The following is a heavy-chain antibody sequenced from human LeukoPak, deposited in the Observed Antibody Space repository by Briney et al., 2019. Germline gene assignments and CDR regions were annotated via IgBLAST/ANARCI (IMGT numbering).Heavy chain of an antibody. Sequence: SETLSLTCTVSGGSISSYYWSWIRQPAGKGLEWIGRIYSGGGTNYNPSLKSRVTMSVDTSKNQFSLKLSSVTAADTAVYYCARHYYDSSGYPEYFQHWGQGTLVTVSS. CDR2: IYSGGGT. CDR3: ARHYYDSSGYPEYFQH. J-gene: IGHJ1*01. D-gene: IGHD3-22*01. CDR1: GGSISSYY. V-gene: IGHV4-4*07.